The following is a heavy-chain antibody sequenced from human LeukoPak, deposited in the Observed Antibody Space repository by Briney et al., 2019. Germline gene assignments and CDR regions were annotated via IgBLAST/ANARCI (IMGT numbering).Heavy chain of an antibody. Sequence: GGSLRLSCAPSGFTSSSYWMHCVRPAPGKGLVWISRIKSDGSTTTYADSVKGRFTISRDNAKNTLYLQMNSLRAEDTAVYYCTRVVDTHFDYWGQGTLVTVSS. CDR2: IKSDGSTT. J-gene: IGHJ4*02. CDR1: GFTSSSYW. CDR3: TRVVDTHFDY. V-gene: IGHV3-74*01. D-gene: IGHD5-18*01.